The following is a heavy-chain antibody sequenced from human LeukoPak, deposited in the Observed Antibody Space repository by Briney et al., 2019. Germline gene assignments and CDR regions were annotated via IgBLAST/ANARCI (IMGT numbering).Heavy chain of an antibody. CDR3: AKWGDYDILTGYYVSDF. CDR2: ITGSGDTT. V-gene: IGHV3-23*01. J-gene: IGHJ4*02. Sequence: GASLRLSCAASGFTFRNYAMSWVRQAPGKGLEWVSAITGSGDTTYYADSVKGRFTIPRDNSKNTLYVEMNTLRAEDTAVYYCAKWGDYDILTGYYVSDFWGQGTLVTVSS. D-gene: IGHD3-9*01. CDR1: GFTFRNYA.